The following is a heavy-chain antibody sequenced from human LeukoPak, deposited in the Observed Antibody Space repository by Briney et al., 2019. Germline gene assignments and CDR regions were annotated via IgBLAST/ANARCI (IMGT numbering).Heavy chain of an antibody. Sequence: PGGSLRPSCAASGFTVSSNYMSWVRQAPGKGLEWVSFIYIGGSTYYADSVKGRFTISRDNSKNTLYLQMNSLRAEDTAMYYCARGPTLGGATIRDYWGQGTLVSVSS. V-gene: IGHV3-53*01. D-gene: IGHD1-26*01. CDR2: IYIGGST. J-gene: IGHJ4*02. CDR3: ARGPTLGGATIRDY. CDR1: GFTVSSNY.